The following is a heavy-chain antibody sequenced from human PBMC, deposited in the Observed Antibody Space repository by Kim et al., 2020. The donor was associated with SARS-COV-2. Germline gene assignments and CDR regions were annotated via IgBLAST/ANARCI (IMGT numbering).Heavy chain of an antibody. V-gene: IGHV3-74*01. Sequence: STSDADVGKGRFTISRDNAKNTLYLQMNSLGAEDTAVYYCAMANGYYFDYWGQGTLVTVSS. J-gene: IGHJ4*02. CDR3: AMANGYYFDY. CDR2: ST.